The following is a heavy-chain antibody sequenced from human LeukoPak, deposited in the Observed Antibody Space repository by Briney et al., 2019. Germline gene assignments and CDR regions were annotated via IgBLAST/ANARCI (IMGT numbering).Heavy chain of an antibody. V-gene: IGHV4-34*01. D-gene: IGHD3-10*01. J-gene: IGHJ4*02. Sequence: KPSETLSLTCAVYGGSFSGYYWSWIRQPPGKGLEWIGEINHSGSTNYNPSLKSRVTISVDTSKNQFSLKLSSVTAADTAVYYCARALSRTMVRVSYYFDYWGQGTLVTASS. CDR1: GGSFSGYY. CDR2: INHSGST. CDR3: ARALSRTMVRVSYYFDY.